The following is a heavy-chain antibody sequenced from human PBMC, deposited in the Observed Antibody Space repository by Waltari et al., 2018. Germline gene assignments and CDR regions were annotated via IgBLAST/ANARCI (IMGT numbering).Heavy chain of an antibody. CDR3: ARGQPGSDAFDI. D-gene: IGHD6-25*01. J-gene: IGHJ3*02. Sequence: EVQLVESGGGLVQPGGSLRLSCAASGFTCSSYWMSWVRQAPGKGLEWVANIKQDGSEKYYVDSVKGRFTISRDNAKNSLYLQMNSLRAEDTAVYYCARGQPGSDAFDIWGQGTMVTVSS. CDR2: IKQDGSEK. V-gene: IGHV3-7*01. CDR1: GFTCSSYW.